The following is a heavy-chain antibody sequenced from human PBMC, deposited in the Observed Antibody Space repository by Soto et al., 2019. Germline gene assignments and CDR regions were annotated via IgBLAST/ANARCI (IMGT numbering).Heavy chain of an antibody. CDR2: ISSSSSYI. CDR3: ARVSGYYYYYGMDV. CDR1: GFTFISYS. Sequence: GGSLRLSCAASGFTFISYSMNWVRQAPGKGLEWVSSISSSSSYIYYADSVKGRFTISRDNAKNSLYLQMNSLRAEDTAVYYCARVSGYYYYYGMDVWGQGTTVTVSS. D-gene: IGHD5-12*01. V-gene: IGHV3-21*01. J-gene: IGHJ6*02.